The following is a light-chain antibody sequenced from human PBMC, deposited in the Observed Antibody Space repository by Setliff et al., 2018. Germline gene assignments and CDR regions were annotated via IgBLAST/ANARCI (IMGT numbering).Light chain of an antibody. V-gene: IGLV2-23*01. CDR2: EAS. CDR1: SSDVGSYNL. J-gene: IGLJ2*01. Sequence: QSALAQPASVSGSPGQSITISCTGTSSDVGSYNLVSWYQQHPGKAPKLMLYEASKRPSGVSNRFSASKSGNTASLTISGLQADDEADYYCCSYAGSGTLFGGGTKVTVL. CDR3: CSYAGSGTL.